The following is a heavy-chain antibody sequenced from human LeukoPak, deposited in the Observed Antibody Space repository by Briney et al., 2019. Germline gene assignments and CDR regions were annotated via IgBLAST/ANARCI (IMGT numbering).Heavy chain of an antibody. D-gene: IGHD3-3*01. J-gene: IGHJ4*02. V-gene: IGHV1-69-2*01. CDR1: GYTFTDYY. CDR2: VDPEDGET. Sequence: GSSVKVSCKVSGYTFTDYYMHWVQQASGKGLEWMGLVDPEDGETIYAEKFQGRVTITADTSTDTAYMELSSLRSEDTAVYYCAIDFWSGYYSDWGQGTLVTVSS. CDR3: AIDFWSGYYSD.